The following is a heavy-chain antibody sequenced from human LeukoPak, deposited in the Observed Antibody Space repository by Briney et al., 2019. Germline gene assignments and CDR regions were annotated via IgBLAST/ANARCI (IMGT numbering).Heavy chain of an antibody. CDR2: ISKDGNSI. J-gene: IGHJ4*02. D-gene: IGHD4/OR15-4a*01. Sequence: PGGSLRLSCAPSGLTLSLNAMHWVRQAPGKGLEWVAVISKDGNSIRYAESVKGRFTISRDNPKNTLFLQVDSLRAEDTAMYYCARNEYGEYYFDYWGLGTLVTVSS. CDR1: GLTLSLNA. V-gene: IGHV3-30-3*01. CDR3: ARNEYGEYYFDY.